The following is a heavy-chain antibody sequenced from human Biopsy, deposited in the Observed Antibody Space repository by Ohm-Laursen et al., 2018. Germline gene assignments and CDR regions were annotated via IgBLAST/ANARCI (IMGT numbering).Heavy chain of an antibody. J-gene: IGHJ5*02. D-gene: IGHD1-7*01. CDR2: LNPVSGNS. V-gene: IGHV1-8*01. CDR1: GYTFTSYD. Sequence: ASVKVSCKASGYTFTSYDITWVRQASGRGPEWIGWLNPVSGNSNFGQKFRGRVTVTSDTSISTDYMELSGLTSDDTATYYCGRAVRNQLLTDPWGQGTLVTVTS. CDR3: GRAVRNQLLTDP.